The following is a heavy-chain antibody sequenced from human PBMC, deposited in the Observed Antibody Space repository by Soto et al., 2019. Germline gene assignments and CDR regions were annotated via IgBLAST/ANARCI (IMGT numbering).Heavy chain of an antibody. D-gene: IGHD4-17*01. CDR2: ISSSSSTI. CDR3: ARDSGGDGDYRFYFQH. V-gene: IGHV3-48*02. CDR1: GFTFSSYS. Sequence: EVQLVESGGGLVQPGGSLRLSCAASGFTFSSYSMNWVGQAPGKGLEWVSYISSSSSTIYYADSVKGRFTISRDNAKNSLYLQMNSLRDEDTAVYYCARDSGGDGDYRFYFQHWGQGTLVTVSS. J-gene: IGHJ1*01.